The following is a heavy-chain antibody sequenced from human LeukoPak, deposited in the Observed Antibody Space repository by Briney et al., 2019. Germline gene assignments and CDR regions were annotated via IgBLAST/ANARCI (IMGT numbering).Heavy chain of an antibody. V-gene: IGHV3-74*01. D-gene: IGHD3-22*01. Sequence: RTGGSLRLSCAASGFTFSSYSMNWVRQAPGKGLVWVSRINSDGINTSYADSVKGRFTISRDNAKNTLNLQMNSLRAEDTAVYYCARDLGQYYDTSDNWFDPWGQGTLVTVSS. CDR3: ARDLGQYYDTSDNWFDP. CDR1: GFTFSSYS. J-gene: IGHJ5*02. CDR2: INSDGINT.